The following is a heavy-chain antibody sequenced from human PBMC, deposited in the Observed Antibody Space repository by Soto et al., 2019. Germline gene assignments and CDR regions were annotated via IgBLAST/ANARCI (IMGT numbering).Heavy chain of an antibody. J-gene: IGHJ4*02. V-gene: IGHV4-31*03. CDR2: TSNSGST. CDR3: ARGGGSTKVDY. Sequence: QVQLQESGPGLVKPSQTLSLTCTVSGGSITSSGYYWSWIRQHPGEGLEWIGFTSNSGSTSYNPSLKSRVTISVDTSSNQSSMNLKSVNVADTAADYGARGGGSTKVDYWGQGTLVTVSP. CDR1: GGSITSSGYY. D-gene: IGHD2-2*01.